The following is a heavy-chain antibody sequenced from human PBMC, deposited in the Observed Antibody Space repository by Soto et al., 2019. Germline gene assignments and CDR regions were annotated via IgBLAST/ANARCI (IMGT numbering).Heavy chain of an antibody. D-gene: IGHD3-22*01. V-gene: IGHV3-23*01. CDR2: ISGSGGST. CDR1: GFTFSSYA. Sequence: EVQLLESGGGLVQPGGSLRLSCAASGFTFSSYAMSWVRQAPGKGLEWVSAISGSGGSTYYADSVKGRFTISRDNSKNTLHLQMNSLRAEDTAVYYCAIPYYYDSSGYPWDFDYWGQGTLVTVSS. J-gene: IGHJ4*02. CDR3: AIPYYYDSSGYPWDFDY.